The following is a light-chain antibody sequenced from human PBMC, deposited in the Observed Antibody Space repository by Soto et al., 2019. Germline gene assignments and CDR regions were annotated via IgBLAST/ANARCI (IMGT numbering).Light chain of an antibody. J-gene: IGKJ1*01. CDR2: RAT. CDR3: QQYSDSPRT. V-gene: IGKV3-20*01. CDR1: QSVRASY. Sequence: EIVLTQSPGTLSLSPGERATLSCRASQSVRASYLAWYQQKPGQPHKLLISRATTRDTGIPDRFSGSGSGTDFTLTINRLEPEDCAVYYCQQYSDSPRTFGQGTQVEIK.